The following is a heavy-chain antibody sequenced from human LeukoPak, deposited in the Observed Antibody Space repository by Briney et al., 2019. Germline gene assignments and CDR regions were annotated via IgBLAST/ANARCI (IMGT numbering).Heavy chain of an antibody. CDR3: ARARGQWLVIFLDY. J-gene: IGHJ4*02. V-gene: IGHV4-61*02. Sequence: SETLSLTCTVSGGSISSGSYYWSWIRQPAGKGLEWIGRIYTSGSTNYNPSLKSRVTISVDTSKNQFSLKLSSVTAADTAVYYCARARGQWLVIFLDYWGQGTLVTVSS. CDR1: GGSISSGSYY. CDR2: IYTSGST. D-gene: IGHD6-19*01.